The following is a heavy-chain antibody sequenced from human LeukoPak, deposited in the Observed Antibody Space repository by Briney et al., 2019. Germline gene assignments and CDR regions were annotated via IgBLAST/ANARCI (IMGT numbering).Heavy chain of an antibody. Sequence: SQTLSLTCAISGDSVSSNSVTWNWIRQSPSRGLEWLGRTYYRSTWCNDYAVSVRGRITVNPDTSKNRFPLHLNSVTPEDTAVYYCARRLTQYDCFDPWGQGILVTVSS. CDR1: GDSVSSNSVT. CDR2: TYYRSTWCN. D-gene: IGHD2-2*01. V-gene: IGHV6-1*01. CDR3: ARRLTQYDCFDP. J-gene: IGHJ5*02.